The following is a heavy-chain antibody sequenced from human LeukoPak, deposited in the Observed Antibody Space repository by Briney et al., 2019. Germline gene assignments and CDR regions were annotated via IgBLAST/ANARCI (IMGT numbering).Heavy chain of an antibody. CDR1: GGSISSGDYY. CDR2: IYYSGST. CDR3: ARDKVGATLVVDY. D-gene: IGHD1-26*01. V-gene: IGHV4-30-4*08. J-gene: IGHJ4*02. Sequence: PSETLSLTCTVSGGSISSGDYYWSWIRQPPGKGLEWTGYIYYSGSTYYNPSLKSRVTISVDTSKNQFSLKLSSVTAADTAVYYCARDKVGATLVVDYWGQGTLVTVSS.